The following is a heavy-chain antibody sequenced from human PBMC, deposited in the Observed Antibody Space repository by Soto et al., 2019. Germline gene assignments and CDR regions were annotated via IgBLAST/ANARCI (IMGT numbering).Heavy chain of an antibody. J-gene: IGHJ4*02. V-gene: IGHV1-18*01. Sequence: ASVKVACKASGYTFTSYSLTWVRQAPGQGLEWMGWVSAFNGNTDYAQKVQGRVTMTTDTSTSTAYMELESLTSNDTAIYYCAVAYYDILPGRWDYWGQGTPVTVSS. D-gene: IGHD3-9*01. CDR3: AVAYYDILPGRWDY. CDR1: GYTFTSYS. CDR2: VSAFNGNT.